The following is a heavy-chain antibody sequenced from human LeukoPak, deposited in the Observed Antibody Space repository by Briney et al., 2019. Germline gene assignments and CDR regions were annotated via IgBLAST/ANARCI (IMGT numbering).Heavy chain of an antibody. CDR3: ARSRWFGELSGNYFDY. V-gene: IGHV5-51*01. J-gene: IGHJ4*02. CDR1: GYTFTSHW. Sequence: GESLKISCKGSGYTFTSHWIGWVRQMPGKGLEWMGIIDPRDSDTRYSPSFQGQVVISADKSINTAYLQWSSLKASDSAMYYCARSRWFGELSGNYFDYWGPGTLVTVSS. D-gene: IGHD3-10*01. CDR2: IDPRDSDT.